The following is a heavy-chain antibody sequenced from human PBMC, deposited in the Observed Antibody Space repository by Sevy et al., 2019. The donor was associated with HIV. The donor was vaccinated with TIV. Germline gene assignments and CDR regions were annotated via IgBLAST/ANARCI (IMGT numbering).Heavy chain of an antibody. Sequence: GGSLRLSCAGSGFTFSSYWMSWVRQAPGKGLEWVANIKQDGSEKYYVDSVKGRFTISRDNAKNSLYLQMNSLRAEDTAVYYCAREGYYGNYYYYMDVWGKGTTVTVSS. CDR1: GFTFSSYW. V-gene: IGHV3-7*03. CDR3: AREGYYGNYYYYMDV. J-gene: IGHJ6*03. CDR2: IKQDGSEK. D-gene: IGHD3-3*01.